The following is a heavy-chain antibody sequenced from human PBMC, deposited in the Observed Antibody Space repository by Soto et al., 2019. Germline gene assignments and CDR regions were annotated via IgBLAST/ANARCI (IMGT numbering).Heavy chain of an antibody. V-gene: IGHV4-4*07. CDR1: GGSISKFY. J-gene: IGHJ5*02. CDR2: VYATGTT. CDR3: VRDGSKSLRDWFDP. Sequence: SETLSRTCNVSGGSISKFYWAWIRKTAGNGLEWVGRVYATGTTDYNPSLRSRVAMSVDISKKTFSLRLRSVTGADSGVYYCVRDGSKSLRDWFDPWGQGILVTVSS.